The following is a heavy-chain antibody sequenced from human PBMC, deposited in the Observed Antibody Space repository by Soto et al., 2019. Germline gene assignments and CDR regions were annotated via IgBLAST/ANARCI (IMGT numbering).Heavy chain of an antibody. D-gene: IGHD3-16*02. CDR1: GFTISGHW. CDR2: INSEGSST. CDR3: ARSYRGPYGCFDP. J-gene: IGHJ5*02. Sequence: EVQLVESGGGLVQPGGSLRLSCAASGFTISGHWMHWVRQVPGKGLVWVSRINSEGSSTSYADSVKGRFIISRDNAKNTLYLQMNRLRADDTAVYYCARSYRGPYGCFDPWGQGTLVTVYS. V-gene: IGHV3-74*01.